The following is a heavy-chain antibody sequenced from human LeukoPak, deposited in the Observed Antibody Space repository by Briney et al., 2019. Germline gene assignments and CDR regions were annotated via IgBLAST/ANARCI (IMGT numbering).Heavy chain of an antibody. CDR1: GGSISSGGYY. D-gene: IGHD3-3*01. CDR3: ARANTIFGVVIRPFDY. V-gene: IGHV4-31*03. J-gene: IGHJ4*02. Sequence: SETLSLTCTASGGSISSGGYYWSWIRQHPGKGLEWIGYIYYSGSTYYNPSLKSRVTISVDTSKNQFSLKLSSVTAADTAVYYCARANTIFGVVIRPFDYWGQGTLVTVSS. CDR2: IYYSGST.